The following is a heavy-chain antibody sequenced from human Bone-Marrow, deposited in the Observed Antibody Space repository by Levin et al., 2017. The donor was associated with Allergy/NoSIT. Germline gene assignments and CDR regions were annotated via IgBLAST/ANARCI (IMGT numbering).Heavy chain of an antibody. Sequence: GGSLRLSCAASGFTFSRYWMSWVRQAPGKGLEWVANIKQDGGEKYYVDSVKGRFTISRDNAKNALYLQMNSLRADDTAVYYCVREIVPGASSDFDYWGQGTLVTVSS. CDR1: GFTFSRYW. CDR3: VREIVPGASSDFDY. D-gene: IGHD2-2*01. V-gene: IGHV3-7*03. J-gene: IGHJ4*02. CDR2: IKQDGGEK.